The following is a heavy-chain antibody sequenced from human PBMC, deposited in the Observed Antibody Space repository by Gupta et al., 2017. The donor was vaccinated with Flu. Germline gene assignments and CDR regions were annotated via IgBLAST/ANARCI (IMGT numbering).Heavy chain of an antibody. D-gene: IGHD5-24*01. CDR3: AKVSDPGRWLHFDN. CDR2: MSFDGYYT. J-gene: IGHJ4*02. Sequence: GRSLRLSCAASGFAFSSYAMHWVRQAPGKGLEWVAVMSFDGYYTHYADSVKGRFTISRDNSRNTLYLQMNSLRAEDTAVYHCAKVSDPGRWLHFDNWGQGTLVTVSS. V-gene: IGHV3-30*18. CDR1: GFAFSSYA.